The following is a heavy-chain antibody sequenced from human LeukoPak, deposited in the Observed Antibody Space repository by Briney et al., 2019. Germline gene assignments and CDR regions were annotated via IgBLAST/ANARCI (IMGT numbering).Heavy chain of an antibody. CDR2: IYSDGSSI. V-gene: IGHV3-74*01. Sequence: PGGSLRLSCAASGFTFSSYWMHWVRQAPGKGLVWVSRIYSDGSSIYYADSVRGRFTISRDNAKNTLYLQMNSLRAEDTAVYYCARWELLPDYSYYMDVWGKGTTVTVSS. CDR1: GFTFSSYW. J-gene: IGHJ6*03. CDR3: ARWELLPDYSYYMDV. D-gene: IGHD1-26*01.